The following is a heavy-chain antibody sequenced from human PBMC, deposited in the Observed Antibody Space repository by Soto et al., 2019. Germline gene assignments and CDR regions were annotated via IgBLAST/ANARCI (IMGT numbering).Heavy chain of an antibody. CDR1: GDSISRGGYY. CDR3: VGDGAGAYGLGWCGP. D-gene: IGHD2-21*01. J-gene: IGHJ5*02. CDR2: IYHSGST. Sequence: QVQLQESGPGLVKPSQTLSLSCTVSGDSISRGGYYWNWIRQHPRKGLEWIGYIYHSGSTNYNPSLKSRVTISVDTSKNQLSLELTNVTAADTAVYYCVGDGAGAYGLGWCGPWGKGILVTVSS. V-gene: IGHV4-31*03.